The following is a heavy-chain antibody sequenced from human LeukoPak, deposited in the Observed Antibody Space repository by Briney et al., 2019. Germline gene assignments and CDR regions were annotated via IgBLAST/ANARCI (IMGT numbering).Heavy chain of an antibody. CDR2: INHSGST. CDR1: GGSFSGYY. CDR3: ARGIAASLDY. J-gene: IGHJ4*02. Sequence: SETLSLTCAVYGGSFSGYYWSWIRQPPGKGLEWIGEINHSGSTNYNPSLKSRVTISVDTSKNQFSLKLSSVTAADTAVYYCARGIAASLDYWGQGTLVTVSS. D-gene: IGHD6-13*01. V-gene: IGHV4-34*01.